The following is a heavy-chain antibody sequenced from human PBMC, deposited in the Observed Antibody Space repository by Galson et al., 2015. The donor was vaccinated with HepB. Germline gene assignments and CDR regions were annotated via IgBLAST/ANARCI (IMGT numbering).Heavy chain of an antibody. CDR2: ISSSSSYI. J-gene: IGHJ4*02. V-gene: IGHV3-21*01. D-gene: IGHD6-13*01. CDR3: AKVGVGGSSWYGVD. Sequence: SLRLSCAASGFTFSSYSMNWVRQAPGKGLEWVSSISSSSSYIYYADSVKGRFTISRDNAKNSLYLQMNSLRAEDTAVYYCAKVGVGGSSWYGVDWGQGTLVTVSS. CDR1: GFTFSSYS.